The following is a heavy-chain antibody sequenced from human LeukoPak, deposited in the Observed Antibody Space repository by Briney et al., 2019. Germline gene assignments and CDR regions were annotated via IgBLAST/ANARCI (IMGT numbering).Heavy chain of an antibody. D-gene: IGHD5-24*01. Sequence: GASVKVSCKASGYTFTSYGISWVRQAPGQGLEWMGWISAYNGNTNYAQKLQGRVTMTTDTSTSTAYMELRSLRSDDTAVYYCARDWWDGYNLYSFDYWGQGTLVTVSS. CDR3: ARDWWDGYNLYSFDY. CDR2: ISAYNGNT. CDR1: GYTFTSYG. J-gene: IGHJ4*02. V-gene: IGHV1-18*01.